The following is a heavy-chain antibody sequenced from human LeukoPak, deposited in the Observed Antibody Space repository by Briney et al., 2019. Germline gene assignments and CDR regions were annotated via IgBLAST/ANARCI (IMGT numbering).Heavy chain of an antibody. CDR3: ARDGIRSFGLITKHDY. J-gene: IGHJ4*02. Sequence: GGSLRLSCAGSGFTFSDYYMSWIRQAPGKGLEWLSYISSSGSAIYYAASVKGRFTISRDNAKNSLFLQMNSLRPEDTAVYYCARDGIRSFGLITKHDYWGQGTLVTVSS. CDR2: ISSSGSAI. V-gene: IGHV3-11*04. CDR1: GFTFSDYY. D-gene: IGHD3-3*01.